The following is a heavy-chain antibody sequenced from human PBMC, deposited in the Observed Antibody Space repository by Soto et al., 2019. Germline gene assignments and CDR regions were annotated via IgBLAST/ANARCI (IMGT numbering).Heavy chain of an antibody. Sequence: DVVLVNSGGGFVRPGEPLRLSCGASGFRFTSFGMNWVRQGPGKGLEWLSYISGLSATTYYADSVRGRFTVSRDNDMNLVFLQLNNLRGDDTAVYYCTRGGAARTDYWGQGSRVVVSS. D-gene: IGHD2-15*01. CDR2: ISGLSATT. CDR3: TRGGAARTDY. CDR1: GFRFTSFG. V-gene: IGHV3-48*04. J-gene: IGHJ4*02.